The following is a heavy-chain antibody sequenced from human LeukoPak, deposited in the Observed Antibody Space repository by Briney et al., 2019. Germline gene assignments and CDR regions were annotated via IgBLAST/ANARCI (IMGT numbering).Heavy chain of an antibody. CDR1: GYTFTSYG. Sequence: SPKISSNASGYTFTSYGISWVRQAPGQGLKWMGWISAYNGNTNYAQKLQARVTMTTDTSTSTAYMELRSLRSDDTAVYYCARDWYYDFWSGYYGDHDHNKYDPWGQGTLVTVSS. V-gene: IGHV1-18*01. CDR2: ISAYNGNT. CDR3: ARDWYYDFWSGYYGDHDHNKYDP. J-gene: IGHJ5*02. D-gene: IGHD3-3*01.